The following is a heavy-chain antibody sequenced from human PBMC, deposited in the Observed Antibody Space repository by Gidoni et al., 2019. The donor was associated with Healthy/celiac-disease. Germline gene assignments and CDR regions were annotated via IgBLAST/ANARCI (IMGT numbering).Heavy chain of an antibody. Sequence: EVQLVESGGGLVQPGRSLRLSCAASGFTFDDYAMHWVRQAPGKGLEWVSGISWNSGSIGYADSVKGRFTISRDNAKNSLYLQMNSLRAEDTALYYCAKAHSSSWPRSFDYWGQGTLVTVSS. V-gene: IGHV3-9*01. J-gene: IGHJ4*02. CDR1: GFTFDDYA. CDR2: ISWNSGSI. D-gene: IGHD6-13*01. CDR3: AKAHSSSWPRSFDY.